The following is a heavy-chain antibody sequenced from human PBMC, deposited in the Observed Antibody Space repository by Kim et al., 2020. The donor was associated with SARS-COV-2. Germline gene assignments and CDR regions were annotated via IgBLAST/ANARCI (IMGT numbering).Heavy chain of an antibody. D-gene: IGHD6-13*01. J-gene: IGHJ6*02. V-gene: IGHV3-11*03. CDR3: ARAYSSSWSHYYYGMDV. Sequence: GGSLRLSCAASGFTFSDYYMSWIRQAPGKGLEWVSYISSSSSYTNYADSVKGRFTISRDNAKNSLYLQMNSLRAEDTAVYYCARAYSSSWSHYYYGMDVWGQGTTVTVSS. CDR1: GFTFSDYY. CDR2: ISSSSSYT.